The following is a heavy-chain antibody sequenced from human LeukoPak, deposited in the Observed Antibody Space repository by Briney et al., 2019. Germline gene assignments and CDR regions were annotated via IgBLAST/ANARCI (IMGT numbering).Heavy chain of an antibody. CDR1: GGSISSFY. Sequence: SETLSLTCTVSGGSISSFYWSWIRQPPGKGLEWIGYIHYRGSTNYNTSLKSRVTISVDTSKNQFSLKLSSVTAADTAVYYCARDEGRGAFEIWGQGTMVTVSS. CDR2: IHYRGST. V-gene: IGHV4-59*01. J-gene: IGHJ3*02. CDR3: ARDEGRGAFEI.